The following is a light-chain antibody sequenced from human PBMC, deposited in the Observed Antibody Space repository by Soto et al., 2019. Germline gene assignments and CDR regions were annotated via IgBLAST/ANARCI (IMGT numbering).Light chain of an antibody. CDR3: QKYDSAPT. CDR1: RGIGNA. Sequence: DIQMTQSPSSLSASVGDRVTITCRPSRGIGNALAWYQQTPGTVPKLLIHSASTLQSGVPSRFSGRGSGTDFTLTISSLQPEDVDIYYCQKYDSAPTFGPVTKVDIK. CDR2: SAS. V-gene: IGKV1-27*01. J-gene: IGKJ1*01.